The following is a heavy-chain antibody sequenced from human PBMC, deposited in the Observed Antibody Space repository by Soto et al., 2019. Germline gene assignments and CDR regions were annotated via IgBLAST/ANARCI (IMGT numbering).Heavy chain of an antibody. V-gene: IGHV4-59*01. J-gene: IGHJ3*02. CDR2: IYYSGST. CDR3: ARATWAIFGVVIDRDAFDI. CDR1: GGSISSYY. Sequence: QVQLQESGPGLVKPSETLSLTCTVSGGSISSYYWSWIRQPPGKGLEWIGYIYYSGSTNYNPSLKSRVTLSVDTSKNQSSMKLSSVTAADTAVYYCARATWAIFGVVIDRDAFDIWGQGTMVTVSS. D-gene: IGHD3-3*01.